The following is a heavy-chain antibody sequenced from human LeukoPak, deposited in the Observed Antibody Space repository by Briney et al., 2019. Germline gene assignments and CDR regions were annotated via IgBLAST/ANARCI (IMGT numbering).Heavy chain of an antibody. CDR2: IYYSGST. J-gene: IGHJ4*02. CDR1: GDSISGSNFY. D-gene: IGHD6-19*01. CDR3: SRGGGVAVSDT. Sequence: SETLSLTCTVSGDSISGSNFYWTWIRQSPVKGLEWIGSIYYSGSTYSNPSLKSGVAMSVDTSKNQFSLKLSSVTAADTAGYYFSRGGGVAVSDTWGQGTLVTVSS. V-gene: IGHV4-39*01.